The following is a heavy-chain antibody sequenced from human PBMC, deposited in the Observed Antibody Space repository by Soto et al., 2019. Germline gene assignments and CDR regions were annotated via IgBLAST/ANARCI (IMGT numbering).Heavy chain of an antibody. CDR2: ISGSGGST. CDR3: AKDQEYSGSYCPFDY. Sequence: GGSLRLSCAASGFTFSSYAMSWVRQAPGKGLEWVSAISGSGGSTYYADSVKGRFTISRDNSKNTLYLQMNSLRAEDTAVYYCAKDQEYSGSYCPFDYWGQGTLVTVSS. J-gene: IGHJ4*02. V-gene: IGHV3-23*01. D-gene: IGHD1-26*01. CDR1: GFTFSSYA.